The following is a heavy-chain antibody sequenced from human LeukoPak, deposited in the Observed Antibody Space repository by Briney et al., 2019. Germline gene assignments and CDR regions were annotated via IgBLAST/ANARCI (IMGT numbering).Heavy chain of an antibody. J-gene: IGHJ4*02. CDR3: ARDFSPDNYRGEIFDY. CDR2: ISSSRSYI. CDR1: GFSFCSYS. V-gene: IGHV3-21*01. D-gene: IGHD1-1*01. Sequence: GGSLRLSCAVSGFSFCSYSMNWVRQAPGKGLEWVSSISSSRSYIYYADSVKGRFTISRDNAKNSLYLQMNSLRAEDTAVYYCARDFSPDNYRGEIFDYWGQGTLVTVSS.